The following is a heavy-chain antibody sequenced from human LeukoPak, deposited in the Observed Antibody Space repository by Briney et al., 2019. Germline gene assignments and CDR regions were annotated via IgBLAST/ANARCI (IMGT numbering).Heavy chain of an antibody. CDR1: GFTFNKYA. CDR2: ISSDGSDK. Sequence: RVLRLSCAASGFTFNKYAMYWVRQAPGMGLEWVAVISSDGSDKYYADSVKGRFTISRDNSKNTLYLQMNSLRAEDTAVYFCARDSYDVLTGQTYYYYYYMDVWGKGTTVTVSS. CDR3: ARDSYDVLTGQTYYYYYYMDV. J-gene: IGHJ6*03. D-gene: IGHD3-9*01. V-gene: IGHV3-30*01.